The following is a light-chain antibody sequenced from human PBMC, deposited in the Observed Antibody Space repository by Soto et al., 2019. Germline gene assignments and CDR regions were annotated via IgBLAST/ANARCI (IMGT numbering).Light chain of an antibody. Sequence: DIVMTQSPDSLAVSLGERATINCKSSQTVLYNSNNKNYLAWYQQKPGQPPKLLIYWATTRESVVPDRFSGSGSGTDFPLTISSLQAEDVAVYYCQQYYTIPMYTLGQGTKLEIK. CDR1: QTVLYNSNNKNY. CDR3: QQYYTIPMYT. CDR2: WAT. J-gene: IGKJ2*01. V-gene: IGKV4-1*01.